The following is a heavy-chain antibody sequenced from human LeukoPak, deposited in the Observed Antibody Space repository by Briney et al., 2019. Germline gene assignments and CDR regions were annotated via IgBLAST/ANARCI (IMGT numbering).Heavy chain of an antibody. J-gene: IGHJ6*02. D-gene: IGHD3-3*01. Sequence: GRSLRLSCAASGFTFSSYAMHWVRQAPGKGLEWVAVISYDGSNKYYADSVKGRFTISRDNSKNTLYLQMNSLRVEDRAVYYCARRYDFWSGSVYGMDVWGQGTTVTVSS. CDR2: ISYDGSNK. V-gene: IGHV3-30-3*01. CDR3: ARRYDFWSGSVYGMDV. CDR1: GFTFSSYA.